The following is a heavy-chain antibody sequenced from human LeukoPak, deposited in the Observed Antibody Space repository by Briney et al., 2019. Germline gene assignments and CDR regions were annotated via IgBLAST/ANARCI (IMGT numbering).Heavy chain of an antibody. V-gene: IGHV4-30-4*01. Sequence: PSETLSLTCTVSGASISSGDYYWSWIRQPPGKGLECIGHIYYSGSTYYDPSLKSRVTISVDTSKNQFSLKLSSVTAADTAVYYCARGRGVPYYYDSSGYYPADYWGQGTLVTVSS. D-gene: IGHD3-22*01. J-gene: IGHJ4*02. CDR2: IYYSGST. CDR3: ARGRGVPYYYDSSGYYPADY. CDR1: GASISSGDYY.